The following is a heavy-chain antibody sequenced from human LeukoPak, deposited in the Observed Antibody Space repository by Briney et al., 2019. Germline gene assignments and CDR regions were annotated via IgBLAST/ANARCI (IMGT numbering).Heavy chain of an antibody. Sequence: GGSLRLSCAASGFTFSSYGMHGVRQAPGKGREGVAVIWYDGSNKYYADSVNGRFTISRDNSKNTLYLQMNSLRAEDTAVYYCARDRVAAAGTLYLDYWGQGTLVTVSS. CDR1: GFTFSSYG. CDR2: IWYDGSNK. CDR3: ARDRVAAAGTLYLDY. J-gene: IGHJ4*02. V-gene: IGHV3-33*01. D-gene: IGHD6-13*01.